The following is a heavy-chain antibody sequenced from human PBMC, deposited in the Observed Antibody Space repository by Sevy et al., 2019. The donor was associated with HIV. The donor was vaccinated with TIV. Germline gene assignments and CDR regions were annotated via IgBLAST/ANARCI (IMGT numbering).Heavy chain of an antibody. CDR2: ISAYNGNT. V-gene: IGHV1-18*01. CDR1: GYTFTSYG. Sequence: ASVKVSCKASGYTFTSYGISWVRQAPGQGLEWMGWISAYNGNTNYAQKLQGRVTMTTDTSTSTAYMELRSLRSDDTAVYYGARELEYSSPYYFDYWGQGTLVTVSS. J-gene: IGHJ4*02. D-gene: IGHD6-6*01. CDR3: ARELEYSSPYYFDY.